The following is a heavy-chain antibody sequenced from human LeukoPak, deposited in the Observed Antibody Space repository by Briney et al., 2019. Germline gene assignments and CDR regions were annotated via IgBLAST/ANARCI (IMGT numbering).Heavy chain of an antibody. CDR3: AIGRSDYYLDS. Sequence: ASVKVSCKASGYTFTDYYMHWVRQAPGHGLEWMGWIYPDSGGTNSAQKFQGRVTMTRDTSISTAYMGLSRLTSDDTAVYYCAIGRSDYYLDSWGQGTLVTVSS. CDR2: IYPDSGGT. CDR1: GYTFTDYY. J-gene: IGHJ4*02. V-gene: IGHV1-2*02. D-gene: IGHD3-10*01.